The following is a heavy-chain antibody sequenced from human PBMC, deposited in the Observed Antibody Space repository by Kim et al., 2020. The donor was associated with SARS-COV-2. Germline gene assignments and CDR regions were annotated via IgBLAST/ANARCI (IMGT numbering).Heavy chain of an antibody. CDR1: GFTFSSYW. V-gene: IGHV3-74*01. CDR2: INSDASKI. J-gene: IGHJ4*02. D-gene: IGHD6-19*01. Sequence: GGSLRLSCAASGFTFSSYWMHWVRQAPGKGLVWVSRINSDASKIAYADSVKGRFPISRDNAKNTLYLQMNSLRAEDTAVYYCASPNGIAVADPFDYWGQGTLVTVSS. CDR3: ASPNGIAVADPFDY.